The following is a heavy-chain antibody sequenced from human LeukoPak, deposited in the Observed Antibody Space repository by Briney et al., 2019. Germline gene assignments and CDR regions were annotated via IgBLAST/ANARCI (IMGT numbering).Heavy chain of an antibody. CDR2: ISSSSSYI. V-gene: IGHV3-21*01. D-gene: IGHD3-22*01. CDR1: GFTFSSYG. J-gene: IGHJ4*02. CDR3: AIPYDSSGYYSLDY. Sequence: PGGSLRLSCAASGFTFSSYGMNWVRQAPGKGLEWVSSISSSSSYIYYADSVKGRFTISRDNAKNSLYLQMNSPRAEDTAVYYCAIPYDSSGYYSLDYWGQGTLVTVSS.